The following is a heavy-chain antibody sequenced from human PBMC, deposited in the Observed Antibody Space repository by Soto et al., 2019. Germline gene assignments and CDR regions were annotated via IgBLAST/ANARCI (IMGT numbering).Heavy chain of an antibody. CDR1: GGSFSGYY. Sequence: SETLSLTCAVYGGSFSGYYWSWIRQPPGKGLEWIGEINHGGRTKYNPSLKSRVTISVETAKNQFSLKLSSVTAADTAVYYCASTPEWLDSDYWGQGTLVTVSS. V-gene: IGHV4-34*01. CDR3: ASTPEWLDSDY. D-gene: IGHD5-12*01. J-gene: IGHJ4*02. CDR2: INHGGRT.